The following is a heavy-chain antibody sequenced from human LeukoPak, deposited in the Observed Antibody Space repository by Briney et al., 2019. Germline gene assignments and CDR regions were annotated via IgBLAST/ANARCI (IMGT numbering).Heavy chain of an antibody. CDR2: INHSGST. Sequence: SETLSLTCAVYGGSFSGYYWSWIRQPPGKGLEWIGEINHSGSTNYNPSLKSRVTISVDTSKNQFSLKLSSVTAADTAVYYCTRGLPWELGFDCWGQGTLVTVSS. D-gene: IGHD1-26*01. V-gene: IGHV4-34*01. CDR3: TRGLPWELGFDC. J-gene: IGHJ4*02. CDR1: GGSFSGYY.